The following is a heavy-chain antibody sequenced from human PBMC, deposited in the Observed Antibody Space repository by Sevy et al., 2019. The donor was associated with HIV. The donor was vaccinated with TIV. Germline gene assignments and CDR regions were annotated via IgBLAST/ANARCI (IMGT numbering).Heavy chain of an antibody. D-gene: IGHD1-26*01. CDR3: VRGKLGATIEDKSFDY. Sequence: SETLSLTCAVYGGTFSGHYWSWIRQPPGKRLEWIGQINHSGGTNYNPSLKNRITISADTSKNQFSLKLTSVTAADTAVYYCVRGKLGATIEDKSFDYWGRGTLVTVSS. V-gene: IGHV4-34*01. CDR2: INHSGGT. J-gene: IGHJ4*02. CDR1: GGTFSGHY.